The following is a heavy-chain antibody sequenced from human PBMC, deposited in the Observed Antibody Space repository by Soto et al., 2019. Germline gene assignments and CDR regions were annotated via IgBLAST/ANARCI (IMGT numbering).Heavy chain of an antibody. J-gene: IGHJ3*02. CDR3: AKGFGGVSDDAFDI. Sequence: EVQLVESGGGLVQPGRSLRLSCAASGFTFDDYAMHWVRQAPGKGLEWVSGISWNSGSIGYADSVKGRFTISRDNAKNSLYLQMNSLRAEDTALYYCAKGFGGVSDDAFDIWGQGTMVTVSS. V-gene: IGHV3-9*01. D-gene: IGHD3-16*01. CDR2: ISWNSGSI. CDR1: GFTFDDYA.